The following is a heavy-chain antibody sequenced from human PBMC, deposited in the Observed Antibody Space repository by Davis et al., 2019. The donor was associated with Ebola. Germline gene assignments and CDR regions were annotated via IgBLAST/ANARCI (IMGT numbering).Heavy chain of an antibody. CDR3: ARDQVHYDILTGYQAGVQDYGMDV. J-gene: IGHJ6*02. CDR2: IRSKANSYAT. CDR1: GFTFSGSA. V-gene: IGHV3-73*01. Sequence: GESLKISCAASGFTFSGSAMHWVRQASGKGLEWVGRIRSKANSYATAYAASVKGRFTISRDDSKNTAYLQMNSLKTEDTAVYYCARDQVHYDILTGYQAGVQDYGMDVWGQGTTVTVSS. D-gene: IGHD3-9*01.